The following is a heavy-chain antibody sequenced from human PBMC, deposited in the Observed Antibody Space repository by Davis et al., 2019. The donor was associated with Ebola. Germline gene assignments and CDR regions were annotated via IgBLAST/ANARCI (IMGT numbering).Heavy chain of an antibody. V-gene: IGHV3-21*01. CDR1: GFTFSSYA. CDR2: ISSSSSYI. CDR3: ARERGRFETAESWWLRFDY. Sequence: GESLKISCAASGFTFSSYAMNWVRQAPGKGLEWVSSISSSSSYIYYADSVKGRFTISRDNAKNSLYLQMNSLRAEDTAVYYCARERGRFETAESWWLRFDYWGQGTLVTVSS. D-gene: IGHD5-12*01. J-gene: IGHJ4*02.